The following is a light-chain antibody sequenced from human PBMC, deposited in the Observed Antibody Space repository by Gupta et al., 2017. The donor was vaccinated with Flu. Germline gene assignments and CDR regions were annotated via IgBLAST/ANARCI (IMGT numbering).Light chain of an antibody. J-gene: IGKJ1*01. CDR1: HGMNNY. CDR3: QKANSTPMT. Sequence: DIQLTQSPSSLSASVGDRVTITCRASHGMNNYLAWFQQKPGKIPKLLIYAASTVHSGVPSRFSGSGSGTDFTLTISSRQPEDVAVYYCQKANSTPMTFGQGTKVEIK. CDR2: AAS. V-gene: IGKV1-27*01.